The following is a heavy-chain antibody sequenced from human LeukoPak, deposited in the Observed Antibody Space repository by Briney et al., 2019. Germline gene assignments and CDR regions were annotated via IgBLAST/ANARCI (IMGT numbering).Heavy chain of an antibody. CDR1: GGSFSGYY. V-gene: IGHV4-34*01. J-gene: IGHJ4*02. Sequence: PSETLSLTCAVYGGSFSGYYWSWIRQPPGKGLEWIGEINHSGSTNYNPSLKSRVTISVDTSKNQFSLKLSSVAAADTAVYYCAREGDYHDSSGYYYQYYFDYWGQGTLVTVSS. D-gene: IGHD3-22*01. CDR2: INHSGST. CDR3: AREGDYHDSSGYYYQYYFDY.